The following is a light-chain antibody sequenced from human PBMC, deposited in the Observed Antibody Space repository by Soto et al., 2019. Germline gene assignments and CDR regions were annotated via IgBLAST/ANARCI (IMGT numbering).Light chain of an antibody. Sequence: QAVLTQSPSASAFLGASVKLTCTLSSGHSSYAIAWHQQQPEKGPRYLMKLNSDGSHSKGDGIPDRFSGSSSGAERYLTISSLQSEDEADYYCQTWGSGIPVVFGGGTKLTVL. CDR1: SGHSSYA. CDR3: QTWGSGIPVV. V-gene: IGLV4-69*01. J-gene: IGLJ2*01. CDR2: LNSDGSH.